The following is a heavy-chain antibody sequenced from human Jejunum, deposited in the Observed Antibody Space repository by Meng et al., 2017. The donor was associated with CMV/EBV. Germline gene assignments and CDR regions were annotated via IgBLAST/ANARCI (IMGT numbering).Heavy chain of an antibody. CDR3: ARRIAAIGPLYYFDS. J-gene: IGHJ4*02. Sequence: YIFTTNGTVWVRQAPGHGLEWMGWISAYSGSPIYARNLQDRLTMTTETSTDTAYIELRNLRSDDTAVYYCARRIAAIGPLYYFDSWGQGTLVTVSS. D-gene: IGHD6-13*01. CDR1: YIFTTNG. V-gene: IGHV1-18*01. CDR2: ISAYSGSP.